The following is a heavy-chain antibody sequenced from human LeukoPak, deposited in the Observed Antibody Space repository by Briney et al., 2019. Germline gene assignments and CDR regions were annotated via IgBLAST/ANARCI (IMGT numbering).Heavy chain of an antibody. V-gene: IGHV1-2*02. CDR1: GYTLTGYY. CDR3: ASDPISYSSGWYGG. D-gene: IGHD6-19*01. J-gene: IGHJ4*02. CDR2: INPNSGGT. Sequence: ASVKVSCKASGYTLTGYYMHWVRQAPGQGLEWMGWINPNSGGTNYAQKFQGRVTMTRDTSISAAYMELSRLRSDDTAVYYCASDPISYSSGWYGGWGQGTLVTVSS.